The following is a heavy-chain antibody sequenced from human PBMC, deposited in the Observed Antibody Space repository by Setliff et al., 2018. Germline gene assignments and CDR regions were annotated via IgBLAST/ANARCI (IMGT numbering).Heavy chain of an antibody. J-gene: IGHJ6*02. V-gene: IGHV4-38-2*02. CDR1: GYSISSGYY. CDR3: ARHRGYSSPSLEYYYYGLNV. D-gene: IGHD3-22*01. Sequence: NLSLTCTVSGYSISSGYYWGWVRQPPGKGLEWLGTLSDSGSTYYNPSFKGRVTISEHSSQTQFFLELSSVTAADTAVYYCARHRGYSSPSLEYYYYGLNVWGQGTTVTVSS. CDR2: LSDSGST.